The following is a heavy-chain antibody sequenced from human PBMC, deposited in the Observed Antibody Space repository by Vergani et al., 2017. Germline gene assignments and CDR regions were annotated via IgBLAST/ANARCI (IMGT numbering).Heavy chain of an antibody. Sequence: QVQLQQWGAGLLKPSETLSLTCAVYGGSFSGYYWSWIRQPPGKGLEWIGEINHSGSTNYNPSLKSRVTISVDTSKNQFSLKLSSVTAADTAVYYCARAHYYGMDVWGQGTTVTVSS. CDR1: GGSFSGYY. CDR3: ARAHYYGMDV. V-gene: IGHV4-34*01. CDR2: INHSGST. J-gene: IGHJ6*02.